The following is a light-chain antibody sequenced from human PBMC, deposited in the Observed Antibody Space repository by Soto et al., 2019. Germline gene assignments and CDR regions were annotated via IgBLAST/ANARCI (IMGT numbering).Light chain of an antibody. CDR3: QSYDSSLSGAYV. Sequence: QSVLTQPPSVSGAPGQRVTISCTGSSSNIGAGYDVHWYQQLPGTAPKLLIYGNNNRPSGVPDRFSGSKSGTSASLAITGLQAEDEADYYCQSYDSSLSGAYVFGTGTKVNVL. J-gene: IGLJ1*01. CDR2: GNN. CDR1: SSNIGAGYD. V-gene: IGLV1-40*01.